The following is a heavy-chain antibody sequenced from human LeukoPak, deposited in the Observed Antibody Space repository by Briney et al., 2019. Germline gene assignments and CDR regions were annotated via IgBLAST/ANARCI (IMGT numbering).Heavy chain of an antibody. Sequence: KPSETLSLTCAVDGGSFSGYYWSWIRQPPGKGLEWIGEINHSGSTNYNPSLKSRVTISVDTSKNQFSLKLSSVTAADTAVYYCARGIEERRPKNHFDYWGQGTLVTVSS. CDR2: INHSGST. CDR1: GGSFSGYY. V-gene: IGHV4-34*01. D-gene: IGHD1-1*01. CDR3: ARGIEERRPKNHFDY. J-gene: IGHJ4*02.